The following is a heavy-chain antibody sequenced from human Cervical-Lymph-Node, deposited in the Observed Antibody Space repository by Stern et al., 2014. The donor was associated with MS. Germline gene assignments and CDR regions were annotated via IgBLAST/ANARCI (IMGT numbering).Heavy chain of an antibody. CDR1: GFTFSNSW. D-gene: IGHD3-10*01. V-gene: IGHV3-74*02. CDR3: TILSGPFDH. Sequence: EVQLVESGGGLVQPGGSLRLSCAASGFTFSNSWMHWVRPAPGKGLVWVSRINRDGSTTTYADSVKGRFTISRDNAKNTLYLQMSSLRAEDTAVYYCTILSGPFDHWGQGTLVTVSS. J-gene: IGHJ4*02. CDR2: INRDGSTT.